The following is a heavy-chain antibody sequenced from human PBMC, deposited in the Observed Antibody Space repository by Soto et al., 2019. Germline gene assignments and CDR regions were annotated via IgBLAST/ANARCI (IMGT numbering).Heavy chain of an antibody. J-gene: IGHJ3*02. CDR2: ISPYNGNT. V-gene: IGHV1-18*01. CDR1: GFNFTTYG. CDR3: ARRGPLGTFDI. D-gene: IGHD3-10*01. Sequence: QVQLVQSGAEVMQPEASMKVSCKASGFNFTTYGITWVRQAPRQGLEWMGWISPYNGNTNAVKKHQGRATMTTDTATSTAYMEMSSLRSDDTAVYYCARRGPLGTFDIWGQETMVTVSS.